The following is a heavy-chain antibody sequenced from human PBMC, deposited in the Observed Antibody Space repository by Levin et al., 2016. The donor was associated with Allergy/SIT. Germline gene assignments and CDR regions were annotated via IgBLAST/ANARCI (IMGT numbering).Heavy chain of an antibody. CDR3: ARGGGGNFYDFDY. V-gene: IGHV1-2*04. D-gene: IGHD2-15*01. Sequence: WVRQAPGQGLEWMGWINPNSGGTNYAQKFQGWVTMTRDTSSSTAYMELSRQRSDDTAIYYCARGGGGNFYDFDYWGQGTLVTVSS. J-gene: IGHJ4*02. CDR2: INPNSGGT.